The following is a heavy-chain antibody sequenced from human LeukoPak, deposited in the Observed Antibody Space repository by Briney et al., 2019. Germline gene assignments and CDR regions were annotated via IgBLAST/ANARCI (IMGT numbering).Heavy chain of an antibody. CDR1: GFTLRDYA. Sequence: GKSLRLSRAASGFTLRDYAMHWVRQVPGKGLEWVAGISFNSGNLDYANSVKGRFTISRDNANNSLYLQMNSLTPEDTAWYFCAKAKGFAAMYYFDYWGQGTLVTVSS. J-gene: IGHJ4*02. CDR2: ISFNSGNL. V-gene: IGHV3-9*01. D-gene: IGHD3-10*01. CDR3: AKAKGFAAMYYFDY.